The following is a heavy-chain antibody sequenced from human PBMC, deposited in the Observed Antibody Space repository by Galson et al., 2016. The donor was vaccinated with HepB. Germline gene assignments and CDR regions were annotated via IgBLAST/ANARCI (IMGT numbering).Heavy chain of an antibody. Sequence: SETLSLTCSVYNGSIGGYYWHWIRQPPGKGPEWLGYIYHGASANKSPSLGSRLTMSGDTSKNQISLKLTSVTAADAAVYYCARVTCGGGVCQDVFAIWGQGIMVTVSS. CDR1: NGSIGGYY. CDR2: IYHGASA. J-gene: IGHJ3*02. CDR3: ARVTCGGGVCQDVFAI. V-gene: IGHV4-59*12. D-gene: IGHD2-21*02.